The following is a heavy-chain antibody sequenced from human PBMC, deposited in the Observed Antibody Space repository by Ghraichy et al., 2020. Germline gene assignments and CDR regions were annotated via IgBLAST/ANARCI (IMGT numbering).Heavy chain of an antibody. Sequence: SETLSLICNVSGGSISSSSYYWGWIRQPPGKGLEWIGTAYYSGSAYYNPSLKSRVTISVDTSKNQFSLRLGSVTAADTAVYYCARGEGRRSYWGGYYFYGMDVWGRGTTVTVSS. J-gene: IGHJ6*02. D-gene: IGHD1-26*01. CDR3: ARGEGRRSYWGGYYFYGMDV. CDR1: GGSISSSSYY. V-gene: IGHV4-39*01. CDR2: AYYSGSA.